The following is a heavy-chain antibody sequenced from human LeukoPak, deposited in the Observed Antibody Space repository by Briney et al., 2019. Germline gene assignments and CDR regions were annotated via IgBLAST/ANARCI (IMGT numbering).Heavy chain of an antibody. J-gene: IGHJ5*02. Sequence: SETLSLACTVSGGSIISNSYYWGWIRQPPGRGLEWIGTIYYTGSTYYNPSLKSRVIISVDTSKNQFSLKLSSVTAADTAVYYCARPPRGYSYGYGCWFDPWGQGTLVTVSS. CDR3: ARPPRGYSYGYGCWFDP. CDR2: IYYTGST. CDR1: GGSIISNSYY. V-gene: IGHV4-39*07. D-gene: IGHD5-18*01.